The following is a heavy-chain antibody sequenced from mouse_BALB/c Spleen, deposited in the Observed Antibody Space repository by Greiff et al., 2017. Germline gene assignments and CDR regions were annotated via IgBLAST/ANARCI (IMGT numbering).Heavy chain of an antibody. V-gene: IGHV1-67*01. J-gene: IGHJ3*01. CDR3: ARDYGYVDWFAY. Sequence: VQLQQSGPELVRPGVSVKISCKGSSYTFTDYAMHWVKQSHAKSLEWIGVISTYYGNTNYNQKFKGKATMTVDKSSSTAYMELARLTSEVSAVYYCARDYGYVDWFAYWGQGTLVTVSA. CDR1: SYTFTDYA. D-gene: IGHD1-2*01. CDR2: ISTYYGNT.